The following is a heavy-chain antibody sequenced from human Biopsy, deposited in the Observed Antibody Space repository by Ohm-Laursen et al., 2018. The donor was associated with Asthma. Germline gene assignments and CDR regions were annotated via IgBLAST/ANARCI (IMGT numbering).Heavy chain of an antibody. Sequence: SETLSLTCTVSGVSIRSYYWGWIRQPPGKGMEWIGSMYHSGSPYYHPSLKIRATISVDTSKNQLSLKMSSVTAADTAVYFCVRHQYSSSWSTFDYWGQGALVTVSS. CDR3: VRHQYSSSWSTFDY. CDR1: GVSIRSYY. J-gene: IGHJ4*02. CDR2: MYHSGSP. D-gene: IGHD3-22*01. V-gene: IGHV4-39*01.